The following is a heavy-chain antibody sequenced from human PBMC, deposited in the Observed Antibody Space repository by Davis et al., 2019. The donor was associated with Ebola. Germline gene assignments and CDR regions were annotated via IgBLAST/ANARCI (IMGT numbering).Heavy chain of an antibody. D-gene: IGHD3-22*01. J-gene: IGHJ3*02. V-gene: IGHV3-30*04. Sequence: GGSLRPSCAASGFTFSSYAIHWVRQAPGKGLAWVAVISYDGSETYYADSVKGRFTISRDNSKNTLYLQMNSLRAEDTAVYFCARTYYYDSSGYRNAFDIWGQGTLVTVSS. CDR3: ARTYYYDSSGYRNAFDI. CDR1: GFTFSSYA. CDR2: ISYDGSET.